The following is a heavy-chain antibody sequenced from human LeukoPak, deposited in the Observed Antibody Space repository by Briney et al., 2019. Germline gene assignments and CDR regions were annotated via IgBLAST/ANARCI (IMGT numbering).Heavy chain of an antibody. CDR2: ISAYNGNT. CDR3: ARGMSGYTEDPFDI. D-gene: IGHD3-3*01. CDR1: GYTFTSYS. V-gene: IGHV1-18*01. J-gene: IGHJ3*02. Sequence: ASVKVSCKASGYTFTSYSINWVRQAPGQGLEWMAWISAYNGNTNYAQKFQGRVTLTRDTYTSTAYMELRSLRSDDTAVHFCARGMSGYTEDPFDIWGQGTVVTVSS.